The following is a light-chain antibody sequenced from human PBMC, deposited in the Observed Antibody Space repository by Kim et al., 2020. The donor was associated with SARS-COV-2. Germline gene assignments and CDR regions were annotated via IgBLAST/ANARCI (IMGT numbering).Light chain of an antibody. V-gene: IGKV3-20*01. CDR1: QSVSFTY. J-gene: IGKJ1*01. Sequence: PGDRATLSCRASQSVSFTYLAWYQQKPGQAPRLLIFGASSRAAGIPDRFSASGSGTDFTLTISRLEPVDLAVYYCQQYGTPPRTFGQGTKVEIK. CDR2: GAS. CDR3: QQYGTPPRT.